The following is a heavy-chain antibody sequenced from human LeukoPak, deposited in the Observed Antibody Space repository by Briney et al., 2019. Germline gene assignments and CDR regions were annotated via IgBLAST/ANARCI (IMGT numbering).Heavy chain of an antibody. Sequence: PGGCLRLSCEVSGFTFSAYWMSWVRQPPGKGLEFVANIHQVGSEIHYVDSVRGRFTISRDNAKNSLYLQMNSLRVEDTAVYYCTRVGSSWDLLDYWGQGALVTVSS. CDR3: TRVGSSWDLLDY. CDR2: IHQVGSEI. D-gene: IGHD6-13*01. V-gene: IGHV3-7*01. CDR1: GFTFSAYW. J-gene: IGHJ4*02.